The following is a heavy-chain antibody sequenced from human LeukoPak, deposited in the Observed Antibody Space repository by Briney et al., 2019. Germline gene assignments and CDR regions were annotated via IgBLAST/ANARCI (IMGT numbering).Heavy chain of an antibody. CDR1: GYTLTELS. V-gene: IGHV1-24*01. CDR2: FDPEDGET. J-gene: IGHJ4*02. D-gene: IGHD4-17*01. Sequence: ASVTVSCKVSGYTLTELSMHWVRQAPGKGLEWMGGFDPEDGETIYAQKIQGRVTMTEDTSTDTAYMELSSLRSEDTAVYYCATSFTTVTTEYFDYWGQGTLVTVSS. CDR3: ATSFTTVTTEYFDY.